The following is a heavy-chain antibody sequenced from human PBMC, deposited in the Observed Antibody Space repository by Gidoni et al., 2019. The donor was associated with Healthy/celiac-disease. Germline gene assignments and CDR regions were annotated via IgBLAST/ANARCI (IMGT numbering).Heavy chain of an antibody. CDR3: AREGYSNGGY. D-gene: IGHD4-4*01. V-gene: IGHV3-21*01. CDR1: GFTFSSYS. J-gene: IGHJ4*02. CDR2: ISSSSSYI. Sequence: EVQLVEAGGGLVKPGGSLRLSCEASGFTFSSYSMNWVRQAPGKGLEWDSSISSSSSYIYYADSVKGRFTISRDNAKNSLYLQMNSLRAEDTAVYYCAREGYSNGGYWGQGTLVTVSS.